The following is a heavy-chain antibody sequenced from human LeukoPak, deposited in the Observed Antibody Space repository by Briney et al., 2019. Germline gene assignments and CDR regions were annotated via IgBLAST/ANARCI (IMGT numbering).Heavy chain of an antibody. D-gene: IGHD6-25*01. Sequence: GWSLRLSCVRSGLTFNNSWMHWVRQAPGKGLVWVSRINSDGTRSYADSVKGRFTISRDNAKNTLFLQMNSLRVEDTAVYFCASPRSGDSGCYRDPCDIWGQGTMVTVSS. CDR3: ASPRSGDSGCYRDPCDI. V-gene: IGHV3-74*01. CDR1: GLTFNNSW. J-gene: IGHJ3*02. CDR2: INSDGTR.